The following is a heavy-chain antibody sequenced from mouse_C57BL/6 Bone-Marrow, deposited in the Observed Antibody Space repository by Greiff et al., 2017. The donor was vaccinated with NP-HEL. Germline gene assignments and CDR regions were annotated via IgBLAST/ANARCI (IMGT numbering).Heavy chain of an antibody. CDR2: IDPENGDT. CDR1: GFNIKDDY. CDR3: TTKTYFDY. J-gene: IGHJ2*01. Sequence: VHVKQSGAELVRPGASVKLSCTASGFNIKDDYMHWVKQRPEQGLEWIGWIDPENGDTEYASKFQGKATITADTSSNTAYLQLSSLTSEDTAVYYCTTKTYFDYWGQGTTLTASS. V-gene: IGHV14-4*01.